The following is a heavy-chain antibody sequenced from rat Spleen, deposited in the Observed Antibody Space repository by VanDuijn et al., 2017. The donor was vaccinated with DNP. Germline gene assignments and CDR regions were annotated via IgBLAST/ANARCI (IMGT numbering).Heavy chain of an antibody. CDR2: INTDGDNT. CDR3: TTLNFYASLSEYFDY. J-gene: IGHJ2*01. CDR1: GFTFSSYW. D-gene: IGHD1-12*01. Sequence: EVQLVETGGGLVQPGRSLKLSCVGSGFTFSSYWMFWIRQAPGKGLEWIASINTDGDNTYYPDSVKGRFTISRDNAENTVYLQMNSLRSEDTATYYCTTLNFYASLSEYFDYWGQGVMVTVSS. V-gene: IGHV5-58*01.